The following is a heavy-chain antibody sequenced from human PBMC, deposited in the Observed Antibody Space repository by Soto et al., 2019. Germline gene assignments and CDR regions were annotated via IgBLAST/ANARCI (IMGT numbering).Heavy chain of an antibody. V-gene: IGHV3-15*01. CDR1: GFTFSNAW. J-gene: IGHJ4*02. CDR2: IKSKTDGGTT. D-gene: IGHD6-13*01. Sequence: GGSLRLSCAASGFTFSNAWMSWVRQAPGKGLEWVGRIKSKTDGGTTDYAAPVKGRFTISRDDSKNTLYLQMNSLKTEDTAVYYCTTESRYSSSWPRDYWGQGXLVTVYS. CDR3: TTESRYSSSWPRDY.